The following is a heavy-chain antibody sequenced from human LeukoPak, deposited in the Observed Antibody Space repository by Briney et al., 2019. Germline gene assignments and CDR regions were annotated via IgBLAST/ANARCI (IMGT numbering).Heavy chain of an antibody. CDR2: IYYSGST. CDR1: GDSTSNYY. CDR3: ARTNYYGSGSYYFDY. J-gene: IGHJ4*02. V-gene: IGHV4-59*01. D-gene: IGHD3-10*01. Sequence: KTSETLSLTCTVSGDSTSNYYWGRIRQPPGKGLEWIGYIYYSGSTNYNPSLKSRVTMSLDTSKNQFSLTLSSVTAADTAVYYCARTNYYGSGSYYFDYWGQGTLVTVSS.